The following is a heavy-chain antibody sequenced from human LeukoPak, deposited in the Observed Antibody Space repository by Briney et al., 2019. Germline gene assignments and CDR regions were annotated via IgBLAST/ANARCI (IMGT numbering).Heavy chain of an antibody. D-gene: IGHD4-11*01. Sequence: GGSLRLSCVASGFTFSSYEVNWVRQAPGKGLEWVSYISSSGSTIHYADSVKGRFTISRDNAKNSLYLQMNSLRAEDTAVYYCARVTSNCFDYWGQGTLVTVSS. CDR3: ARVTSNCFDY. J-gene: IGHJ4*02. CDR1: GFTFSSYE. V-gene: IGHV3-48*03. CDR2: ISSSGSTI.